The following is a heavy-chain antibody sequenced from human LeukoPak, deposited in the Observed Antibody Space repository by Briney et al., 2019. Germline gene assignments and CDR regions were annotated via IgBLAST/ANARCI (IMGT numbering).Heavy chain of an antibody. V-gene: IGHV3-48*04. CDR2: ISSSSRTI. D-gene: IGHD3-10*01. CDR3: ARWAYGSGG. CDR1: GFTFSSYS. Sequence: GGSLRLSCAASGFTFSSYSMNWVRQAPEKGLEWVSYISSSSRTIYYAESVKGRLTISRDNAKNPLYLQMNSLRAEDTAVYYCARWAYGSGGWGQGTLVTVSS. J-gene: IGHJ4*02.